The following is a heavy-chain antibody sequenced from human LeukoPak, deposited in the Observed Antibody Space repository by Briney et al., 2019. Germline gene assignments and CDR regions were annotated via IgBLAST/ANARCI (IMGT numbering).Heavy chain of an antibody. Sequence: SETLSLTCTVSGGSITSYYWSWIRQPPGKGLEWIGYIYYSGSTNYNPSLKSRVTVSVDTSKSQFSLKLTSVTAADTAVYYCARHADYGGYLDYWGQGTLVTVSS. J-gene: IGHJ4*02. V-gene: IGHV4-59*08. CDR2: IYYSGST. CDR1: GGSITSYY. CDR3: ARHADYGGYLDY. D-gene: IGHD4-23*01.